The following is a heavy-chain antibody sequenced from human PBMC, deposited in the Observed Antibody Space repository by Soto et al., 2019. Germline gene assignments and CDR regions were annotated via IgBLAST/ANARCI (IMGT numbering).Heavy chain of an antibody. D-gene: IGHD2-2*01. CDR3: AKRKYCPSTTCFDY. CDR2: INSDGSST. Sequence: GGSLRLSCAASGFTFSSYWMHWVRQAPGKGLVWVSRINSDGSSTSYADSVKGRFTISRDNAKNTLYLQMNSLRAEDTAVYYCAKRKYCPSTTCFDYWGQGTQVTVSS. CDR1: GFTFSSYW. V-gene: IGHV3-74*01. J-gene: IGHJ4*02.